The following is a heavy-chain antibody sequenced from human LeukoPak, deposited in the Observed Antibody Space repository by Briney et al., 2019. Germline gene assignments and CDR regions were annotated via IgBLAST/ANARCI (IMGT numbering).Heavy chain of an antibody. Sequence: KPSETLSLTCTVSGGSISSYYWSWIRQPPGKGLEWIGYIYYSGSTNYNPSLESRVTISVDTSKNQFSLKLSSVTAADTAVYYCARHGEYYDFWSGSNYYYYGMDVWGQGTTVTVSS. CDR2: IYYSGST. CDR3: ARHGEYYDFWSGSNYYYYGMDV. J-gene: IGHJ6*02. CDR1: GGSISSYY. D-gene: IGHD3-3*01. V-gene: IGHV4-59*08.